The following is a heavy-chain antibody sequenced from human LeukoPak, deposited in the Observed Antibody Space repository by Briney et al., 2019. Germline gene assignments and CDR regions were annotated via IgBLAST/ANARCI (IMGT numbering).Heavy chain of an antibody. CDR3: AKDYLRSCDY. CDR2: ISSGGGT. CDR1: GFTFSSYA. Sequence: RGSLRLSCAASGFTFSSYAMTWVRQAPGKGLEWVSAISSGGGTYFADSVKGRFTISRDNSKNMLYLQMNSLRAEDTAVYYCAKDYLRSCDYWGQGTLVTVSS. D-gene: IGHD3-16*02. J-gene: IGHJ4*02. V-gene: IGHV3-23*01.